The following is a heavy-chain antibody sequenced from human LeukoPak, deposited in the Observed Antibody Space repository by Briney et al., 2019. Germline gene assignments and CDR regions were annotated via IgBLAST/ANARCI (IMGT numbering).Heavy chain of an antibody. Sequence: ASVEVSCKASGYTFTSYGISWVRQAPGQGLEWMGWVSAYNGNTNYAQKLQGRVTMTTDTSTSTAYMELRSLRSDDTAVYHCARDSGYDLTLYFDYWGQGTLVTVSS. J-gene: IGHJ4*02. V-gene: IGHV1-18*01. CDR1: GYTFTSYG. D-gene: IGHD5-12*01. CDR3: ARDSGYDLTLYFDY. CDR2: VSAYNGNT.